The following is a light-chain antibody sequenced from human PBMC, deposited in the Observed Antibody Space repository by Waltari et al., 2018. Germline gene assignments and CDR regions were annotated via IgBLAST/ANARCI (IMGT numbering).Light chain of an antibody. Sequence: DIQMTQSPSSLSASVGDRVTITCRASQRISNYLAWYQQKPGKAPILLIYKASILKSGVSSRFSGSGSETQFTLTISSLQPGDFATYYCQQYNTYSSFGQGTKLEIK. CDR3: QQYNTYSS. CDR1: QRISNY. J-gene: IGKJ2*01. V-gene: IGKV1-5*03. CDR2: KAS.